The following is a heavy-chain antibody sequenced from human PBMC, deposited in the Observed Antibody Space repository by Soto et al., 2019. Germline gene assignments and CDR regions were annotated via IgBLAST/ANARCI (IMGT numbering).Heavy chain of an antibody. CDR1: RYTFSFDW. V-gene: IGHV3-7*03. Sequence: GGSLRLSCEASRYTFSFDWMTWVRQAPGKGPEWVANIKQGGSEKYYMDSVKGRFTISRDNVKNSVFLQMNSLRAEDTAVYYCASGDHLDYWGQGTLVTVSS. CDR2: IKQGGSEK. CDR3: ASGDHLDY. D-gene: IGHD3-10*01. J-gene: IGHJ4*02.